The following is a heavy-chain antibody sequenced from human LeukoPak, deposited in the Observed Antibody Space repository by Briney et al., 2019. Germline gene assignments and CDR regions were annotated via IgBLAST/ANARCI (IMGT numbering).Heavy chain of an antibody. D-gene: IGHD3-10*01. Sequence: GGSLRLSCAVSGFTFSNYAMNWVRQAPGKGLEWVSVIRSSGGGDSTYYADSVKGRFTISRDNAKNTLYLQMNSLRAEDTALYYCARVARGDYYYYYMDVWGKGTTVTVSS. CDR2: IRSSGGGDST. CDR3: ARVARGDYYYYYMDV. CDR1: GFTFSNYA. V-gene: IGHV3-23*01. J-gene: IGHJ6*03.